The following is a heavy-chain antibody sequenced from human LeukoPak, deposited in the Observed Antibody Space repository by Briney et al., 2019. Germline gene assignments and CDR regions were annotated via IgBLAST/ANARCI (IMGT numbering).Heavy chain of an antibody. CDR3: ARVGYDFWSGYCDY. D-gene: IGHD3-3*01. J-gene: IGHJ4*02. CDR1: GGSFSGYY. V-gene: IGHV4-34*01. CDR2: IDHSGST. Sequence: PSEXXSLTCAVYGGSFSGYYWSWIRQPPGKGLEWIGEIDHSGSTNYNPSLKSRVTISVDTSKNQFSLKLSSVTAADTAVYYCARVGYDFWSGYCDYWGQGTLVTVSS.